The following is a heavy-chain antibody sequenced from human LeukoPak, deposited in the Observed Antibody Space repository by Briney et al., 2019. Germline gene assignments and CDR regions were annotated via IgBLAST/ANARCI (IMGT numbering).Heavy chain of an antibody. Sequence: PSQTLSLTCTVSGGSISSGGYYWSWIRQPPGKGLEWIGYIYYSGSTNYNPSLKSRVTISVDTSKNQFSLKLSSVTAADTAVYYCARGGGGLSADYGDYVVGIRPWSQGTLVTVSS. CDR1: GGSISSGGYY. CDR2: IYYSGST. CDR3: ARGGGGLSADYGDYVVGIRP. V-gene: IGHV4-61*08. D-gene: IGHD4-17*01. J-gene: IGHJ5*02.